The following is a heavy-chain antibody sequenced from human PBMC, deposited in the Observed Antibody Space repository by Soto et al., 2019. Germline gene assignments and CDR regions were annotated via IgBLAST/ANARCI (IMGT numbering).Heavy chain of an antibody. J-gene: IGHJ4*02. CDR2: ISYDGSNK. CDR3: ARGDAIDNHDRSAAY. D-gene: IGHD3-22*01. V-gene: IGHV3-30-3*01. Sequence: QVQLVESGGGVAQPGRSLRLSCAASGFTFSNYAFHWVRQAPGKGLEWVALISYDGSNKYYAGSVKGRFTISRDNSKNTVSLQMNSLRVDVAAVYFCARGDAIDNHDRSAAYWGQGTLVTVSS. CDR1: GFTFSNYA.